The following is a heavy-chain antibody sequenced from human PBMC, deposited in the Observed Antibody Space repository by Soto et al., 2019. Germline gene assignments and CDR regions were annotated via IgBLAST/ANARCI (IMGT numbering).Heavy chain of an antibody. V-gene: IGHV3-23*01. CDR2: IGGSGTKT. D-gene: IGHD3-16*01. Sequence: PRLSCVGFGFTFSNYAMYWVRQAPGKGLEWVAHIGGSGTKTDYTDSVKGRFSISRDNSXXXLXXXMXSXXVEXTAVYYCAKDAVSRNRKNDGFDLWGQGTVVTVSS. CDR3: AKDAVSRNRKNDGFDL. J-gene: IGHJ3*01. CDR1: GFTFSNYA.